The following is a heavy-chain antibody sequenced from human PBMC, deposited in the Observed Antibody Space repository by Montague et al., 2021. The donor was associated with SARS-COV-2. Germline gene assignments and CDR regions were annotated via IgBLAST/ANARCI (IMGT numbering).Heavy chain of an antibody. CDR1: GGSFSGYY. Sequence: SETLSLTCAVDGGSFSGYYWRWIHQPPGKGQERIGEINHSRSTNYNQSLKSRVTISVDTSKNQFSLKLSSVAAADTAVYYCARPLNLYYYGSGSYSSWFDPWCQGTLVTVSS. J-gene: IGHJ5*02. CDR3: ARPLNLYYYGSGSYSSWFDP. V-gene: IGHV4-34*01. CDR2: INHSRST. D-gene: IGHD3-10*01.